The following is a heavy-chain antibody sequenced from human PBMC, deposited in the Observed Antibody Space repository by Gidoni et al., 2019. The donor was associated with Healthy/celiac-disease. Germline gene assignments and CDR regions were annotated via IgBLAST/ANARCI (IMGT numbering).Heavy chain of an antibody. V-gene: IGHV1-46*01. Sequence: QVQLVQSGAEVKKPGASVKVSCKASGYTFTSYYMHWVRQAPGQGLELMGIIHHSGGSTSYAQKFQGRVTMTRDTSTSTVYMELSSLRSDDTAVYYCASVHYYDSSGYYPYYFDYWGQGTLVTVSS. J-gene: IGHJ4*02. CDR2: IHHSGGST. CDR3: ASVHYYDSSGYYPYYFDY. CDR1: GYTFTSYY. D-gene: IGHD3-22*01.